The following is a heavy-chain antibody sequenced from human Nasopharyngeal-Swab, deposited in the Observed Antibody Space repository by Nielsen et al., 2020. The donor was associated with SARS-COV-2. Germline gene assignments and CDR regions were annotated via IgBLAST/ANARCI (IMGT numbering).Heavy chain of an antibody. Sequence: WVRQAPGQRLEWMGWINAGNGNTKYSQKLQGRVTITRDTSASTAYMELSSLRSEDTAVYYCARDSVPAAIGVGHYYYYMDVWGKGTTVTVSS. V-gene: IGHV1-3*01. CDR3: ARDSVPAAIGVGHYYYYMDV. CDR2: INAGNGNT. J-gene: IGHJ6*03. D-gene: IGHD2-2*02.